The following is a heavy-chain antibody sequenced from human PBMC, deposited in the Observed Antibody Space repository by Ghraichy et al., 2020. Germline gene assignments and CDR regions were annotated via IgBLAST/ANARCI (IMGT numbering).Heavy chain of an antibody. Sequence: SVKVSCKASGGTFSSDAISWVRQAPGQGLEWMGGIIPIFGTANYAQQFPGRVTITADESTSTAYMELSSLRSEETAVYYCARGEVSSGSGYYYRPVDYAYYGMDVLGQGTTVTVSS. V-gene: IGHV1-69*13. CDR3: ARGEVSSGSGYYYRPVDYAYYGMDV. CDR1: GGTFSSDA. CDR2: IIPIFGTA. D-gene: IGHD3-22*01. J-gene: IGHJ6*02.